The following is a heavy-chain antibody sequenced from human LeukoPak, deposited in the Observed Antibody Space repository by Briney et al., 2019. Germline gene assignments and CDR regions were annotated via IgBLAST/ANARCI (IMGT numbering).Heavy chain of an antibody. Sequence: SETLSLTCTVSGGSISSGGYYWSWIRQHPGKGLEWIGYIYYSGSTYYNPSLKSRVTISVDTSKNQFSLKLSSVTAADTAVYYCATLYLTSMVRGVVRDFWGLGTLVTVSS. CDR2: IYYSGST. D-gene: IGHD3-10*01. J-gene: IGHJ4*02. CDR1: GGSISSGGYY. CDR3: ATLYLTSMVRGVVRDF. V-gene: IGHV4-31*03.